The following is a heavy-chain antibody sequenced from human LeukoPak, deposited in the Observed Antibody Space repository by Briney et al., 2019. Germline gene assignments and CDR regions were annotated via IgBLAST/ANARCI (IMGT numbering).Heavy chain of an antibody. Sequence: TXSGGSISSXXXXXGWXXQPPXXXXXXIGSIYYSGSTYYNPSLKSRVTISVDTSKNQFSLKLSSVTAADTAVYYCARGPKMIVVVNWFDPWGQGTLVTVSS. CDR2: IYYSGST. CDR1: GGSISSXXXX. D-gene: IGHD3-22*01. V-gene: IGHV4-39*07. CDR3: ARGPKMIVVVNWFDP. J-gene: IGHJ5*02.